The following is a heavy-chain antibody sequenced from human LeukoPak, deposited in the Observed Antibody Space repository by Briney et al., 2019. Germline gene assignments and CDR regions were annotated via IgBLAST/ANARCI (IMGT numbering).Heavy chain of an antibody. CDR2: IRSKANSYAT. Sequence: GGSLRLSCAASGFTFSGSAMHWVRQASGKGLEWVGRIRSKANSYATAYAASVKGRFTISRDDSKNTAYLQMNSLRAEDTAVYYCAKDRDPLTSSGWPWAYFDYWGQGTLVTVSS. V-gene: IGHV3-73*01. CDR1: GFTFSGSA. D-gene: IGHD6-19*01. CDR3: AKDRDPLTSSGWPWAYFDY. J-gene: IGHJ4*02.